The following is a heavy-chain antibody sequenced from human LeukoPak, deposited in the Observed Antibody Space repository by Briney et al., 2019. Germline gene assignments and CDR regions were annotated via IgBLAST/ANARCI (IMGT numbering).Heavy chain of an antibody. V-gene: IGHV4-39*01. J-gene: IGHJ4*02. CDR1: GGSISSSSYY. Sequence: SETLSLTCTVSGGSISSSSYYWGWIRQPPGKRLEWIGSIYYSGSTYYNPSLKSRVTISVDTSKNQFSLKLSSVTAADTAVYYCARHYYYGSGSGDQFDYWGQGTLVTVSS. CDR3: ARHYYYGSGSGDQFDY. D-gene: IGHD3-10*01. CDR2: IYYSGST.